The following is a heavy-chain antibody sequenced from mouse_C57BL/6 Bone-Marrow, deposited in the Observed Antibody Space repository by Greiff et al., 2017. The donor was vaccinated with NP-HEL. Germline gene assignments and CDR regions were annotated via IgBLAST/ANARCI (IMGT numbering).Heavy chain of an antibody. V-gene: IGHV14-4*01. J-gene: IGHJ1*03. CDR2: IDPENGDT. Sequence: VQLQQSGAELVRPGASVKLSCTASGFNIKDDYMHWVKQRPEQGLEWIGWIDPENGDTEYASQFQGKATITADTSSNTAYLQLSSLTSEDTSFYYCTTQGYYGSSGGYWYFDVWGTGTTVTVSS. CDR1: GFNIKDDY. D-gene: IGHD1-1*01. CDR3: TTQGYYGSSGGYWYFDV.